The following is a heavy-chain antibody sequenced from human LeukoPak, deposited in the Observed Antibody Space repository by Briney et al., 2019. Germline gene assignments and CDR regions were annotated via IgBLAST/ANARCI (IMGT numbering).Heavy chain of an antibody. J-gene: IGHJ5*02. D-gene: IGHD6-19*01. CDR3: ARAPYSSGWKAFGFDP. CDR1: GGSFSGYF. V-gene: IGHV4-34*01. Sequence: PSETLSLTCAAYGGSFSGYFWSWIRQPPGKGLEWIGEVNYNGSNYNPSLKSRVTISVDTSKNQFSLKLSSVTAADTAVYYCARAPYSSGWKAFGFDPWGQGTLVTVSS. CDR2: VNYNGS.